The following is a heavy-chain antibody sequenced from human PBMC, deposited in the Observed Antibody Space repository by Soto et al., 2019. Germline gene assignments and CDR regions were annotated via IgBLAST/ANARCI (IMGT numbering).Heavy chain of an antibody. Sequence: PSETLSLTCAVYGGSFSGYYWSWIRQPPGKGLEWIGEVSHSGSTNYNPSLKSRVTISVDTSKNQFSLKLSSVTAADTAVYYCARGWSGLVIIRFDPWGQGTLVTVSS. CDR3: ARGWSGLVIIRFDP. CDR1: GGSFSGYY. V-gene: IGHV4-34*01. CDR2: VSHSGST. D-gene: IGHD3-9*01. J-gene: IGHJ5*02.